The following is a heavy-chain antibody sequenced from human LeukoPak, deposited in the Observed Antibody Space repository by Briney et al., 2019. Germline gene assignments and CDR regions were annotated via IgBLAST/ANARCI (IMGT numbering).Heavy chain of an antibody. J-gene: IGHJ4*02. CDR1: GGSFSGYY. D-gene: IGHD3-3*01. CDR3: ARIWSGYLDC. V-gene: IGHV4-34*01. CDR2: INHSGST. Sequence: KPSETLSLTCAVYGGSFSGYYWSWIRQPPGKGLEWIGEINHSGSTNYNPSLKSRVTISVDTSKNQFSLKLSSVTAADTAVYYCARIWSGYLDCWGQGTLVTVSS.